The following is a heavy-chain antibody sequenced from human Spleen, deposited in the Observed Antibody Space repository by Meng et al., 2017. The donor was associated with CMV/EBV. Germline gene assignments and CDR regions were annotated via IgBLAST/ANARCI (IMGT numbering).Heavy chain of an antibody. Sequence: GGSLRLSCAASGFTFSSYWMHWVRQTPGKGLVWVSRINNDGSWKNYADSVKGRFTISRDNAKNMVYMQMNSLRAEDTAVYYCARVSGYCSTNICQWVGGEGHYYYGMDVWGQGTTVTVSS. CDR1: GFTFSSYW. V-gene: IGHV3-74*01. J-gene: IGHJ6*02. D-gene: IGHD2-2*01. CDR2: INNDGSWK. CDR3: ARVSGYCSTNICQWVGGEGHYYYGMDV.